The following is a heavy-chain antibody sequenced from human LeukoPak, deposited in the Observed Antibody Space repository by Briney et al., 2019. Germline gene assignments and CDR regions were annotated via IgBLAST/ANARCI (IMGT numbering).Heavy chain of an antibody. D-gene: IGHD4-17*01. V-gene: IGHV4-59*04. J-gene: IGHJ4*02. CDR2: IYYSGSS. CDR3: AGADRNDYGEDY. CDR1: GGSISSYY. Sequence: SETLSLTCTVSGGSISSYYWSWIRQPPGKGLEWMGFIYYSGSSYYNPSLKSRVTVSVDTSKNQFSLKLTSVTAADTAFYYCAGADRNDYGEDYWGQGTLVTVSS.